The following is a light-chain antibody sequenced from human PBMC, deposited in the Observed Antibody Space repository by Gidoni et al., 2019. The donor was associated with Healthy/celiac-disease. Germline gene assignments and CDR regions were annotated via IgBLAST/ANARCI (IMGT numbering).Light chain of an antibody. CDR3: QQYNSYLLT. CDR2: DAS. Sequence: IQMTQSPSTLSASVGDRVTITCRASQSISSWLAWYQQKPGKAPKVLIYDASSLESGVPSRFSGSGSGTEFTLTISSLQPDDFATYYCQQYNSYLLTFGGXTKVEIK. J-gene: IGKJ4*01. V-gene: IGKV1-5*01. CDR1: QSISSW.